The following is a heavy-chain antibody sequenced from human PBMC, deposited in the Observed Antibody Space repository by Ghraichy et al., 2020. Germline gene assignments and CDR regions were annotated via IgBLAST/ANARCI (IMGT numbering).Heavy chain of an antibody. CDR2: ISGSGSST. Sequence: GGSLRLSCAASGFTFSSYAMSWVRQAPGKGLEWVSAISGSGSSTYYADSVKGRFTISRDNSKNTLYLQMNSLRAEDTAVYYCAKGSRLLWFGEDDDDFVIWGQGTMVTVFS. CDR3: AKGSRLLWFGEDDDDFVI. D-gene: IGHD3-10*01. J-gene: IGHJ3*02. V-gene: IGHV3-23*01. CDR1: GFTFSSYA.